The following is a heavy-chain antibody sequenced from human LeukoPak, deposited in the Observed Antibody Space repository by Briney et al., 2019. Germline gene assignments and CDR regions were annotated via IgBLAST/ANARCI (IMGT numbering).Heavy chain of an antibody. CDR1: GFTFSSYS. Sequence: KTGGSLRLSCAASGFTFSSYSMNWVRQAPGKGLEWVSSISSSSSYIYYADSVKGRFTISRDNAKNSLYLQMNSLRAEDTAVYYCARATVTTGGAFDIWGQGTMVTVSS. D-gene: IGHD4-17*01. V-gene: IGHV3-21*01. CDR3: ARATVTTGGAFDI. CDR2: ISSSSSYI. J-gene: IGHJ3*02.